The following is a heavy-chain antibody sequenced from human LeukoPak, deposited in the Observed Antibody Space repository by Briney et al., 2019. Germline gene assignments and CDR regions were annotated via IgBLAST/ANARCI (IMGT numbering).Heavy chain of an antibody. D-gene: IGHD3-10*01. Sequence: PGRSLRLSCAASGFTFSNYWMSWVRQAPGKGLEWVANMKQDGGEKYYVGSVKGRFTISRDNAKNSLYLQMNSLRADDTAVYYCARESSGSGSSTDSWGQGTLVTVSS. CDR2: MKQDGGEK. CDR1: GFTFSNYW. J-gene: IGHJ4*02. V-gene: IGHV3-7*01. CDR3: ARESSGSGSSTDS.